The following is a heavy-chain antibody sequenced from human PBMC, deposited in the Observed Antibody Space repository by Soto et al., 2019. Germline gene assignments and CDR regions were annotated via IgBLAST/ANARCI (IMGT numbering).Heavy chain of an antibody. D-gene: IGHD2-15*01. J-gene: IGHJ5*02. Sequence: SETLSLTCAVSGYSISSGYYWGWIRQPPGKGLEWIGSIYHSGSTYYNPSLKSRVTISVDTSKNQFPLKLSSVTAADTAVYYCAREYCSGGSCSAELSNLFDPWGQGTLVTVSA. CDR2: IYHSGST. V-gene: IGHV4-38-2*01. CDR3: AREYCSGGSCSAELSNLFDP. CDR1: GYSISSGYY.